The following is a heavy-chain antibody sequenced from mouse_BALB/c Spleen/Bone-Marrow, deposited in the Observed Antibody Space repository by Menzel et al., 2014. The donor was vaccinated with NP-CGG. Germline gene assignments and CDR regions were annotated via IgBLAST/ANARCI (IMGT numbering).Heavy chain of an antibody. CDR3: ARGDYRFDEGYFDC. J-gene: IGHJ2*02. CDR2: INPYNGDT. CDR1: GYSFTGYF. V-gene: IGHV1-20*02. D-gene: IGHD2-14*01. Sequence: EVQLQQSGPELVMPGASVKISCKASGYSFTGYFMNWVMQSHGKSLEWIGRINPYNGDTFYNQKFKGKAILTVDKSSSTAHMELRSLASEDSAVYYCARGDYRFDEGYFDCWGQGTSLTVSS.